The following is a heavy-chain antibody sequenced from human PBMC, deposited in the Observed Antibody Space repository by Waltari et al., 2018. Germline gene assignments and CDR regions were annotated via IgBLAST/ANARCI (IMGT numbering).Heavy chain of an antibody. Sequence: EVHLLDSGGRLVQPGGSLRLSCIASGFNFRDYGMHWVRQAPGWGLGWVSYMQNTGHMIYYADSVKGRFTISRDNAQNSVYLQMNSLRAEDTAVYYCARGCGGYCSSGEYYFDQWGQGTLVTVSS. CDR2: MQNTGHMI. CDR1: GFNFRDYG. D-gene: IGHD2-21*01. CDR3: ARGCGGYCSSGEYYFDQ. J-gene: IGHJ4*02. V-gene: IGHV3-48*01.